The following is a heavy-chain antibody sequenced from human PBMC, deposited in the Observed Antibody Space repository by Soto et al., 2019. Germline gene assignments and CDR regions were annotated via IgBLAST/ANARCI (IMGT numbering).Heavy chain of an antibody. J-gene: IGHJ6*02. CDR3: ARSIRGPRRFNGMDV. Sequence: SGPTLVNPTQTLTLTCTFSGFSLSTSGMCVSWIRQSPGKALEWLALIERDDDDKYYSTSLKTRLTISKDTRKNQVVLTMANMDPADTATYYCARSIRGPRRFNGMDVWGQGTTVTVSS. V-gene: IGHV2-70*13. D-gene: IGHD1-20*01. CDR1: GFSLSTSGMC. CDR2: IERDDDDK.